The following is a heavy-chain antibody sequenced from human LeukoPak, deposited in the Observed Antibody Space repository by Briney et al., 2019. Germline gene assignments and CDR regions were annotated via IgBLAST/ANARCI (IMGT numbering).Heavy chain of an antibody. V-gene: IGHV3-7*01. D-gene: IGHD4-17*01. Sequence: GGSLRLSCAASGLTFGRYWMSWVRPAPGKGLEWGANISQLGNEKYYVDSVKGRFTISRDNAKNSLYLQMNSLRAEDTAVYYCTRDYWDYGDYFSDFWGPGTQVTVSS. CDR3: TRDYWDYGDYFSDF. CDR1: GLTFGRYW. J-gene: IGHJ4*02. CDR2: ISQLGNEK.